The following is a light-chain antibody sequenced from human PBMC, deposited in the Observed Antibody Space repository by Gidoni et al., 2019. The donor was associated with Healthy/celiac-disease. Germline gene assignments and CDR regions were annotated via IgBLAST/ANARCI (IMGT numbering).Light chain of an antibody. V-gene: IGLV1-40*01. CDR2: ANI. J-gene: IGLJ3*02. CDR1: SSNIGAGYD. CDR3: QSYDSSLSGSKV. Sequence: QSVLTQPPSASGDPGQRVTISCTGSSSNIGAGYDVHWYQQLPGTTPKLLIYANIHRPSGFPDRFSGSKSGTSASLAITGLQAEDEADYYCQSYDSSLSGSKVFGGGTKLTVL.